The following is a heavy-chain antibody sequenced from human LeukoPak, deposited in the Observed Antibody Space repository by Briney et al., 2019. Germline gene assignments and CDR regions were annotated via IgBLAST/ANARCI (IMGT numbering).Heavy chain of an antibody. Sequence: SETLSLTCAVYGGSFSGYLWTWIRQAPGKGLEWIGEINDSGRSNSNPSLKSRVSVSVDTSKHQFSLRLRSVTAADTAVYYCVRPKEYSTSSRVGGMDVWGKGATVTVSS. V-gene: IGHV4-34*01. CDR1: GGSFSGYL. D-gene: IGHD6-6*01. J-gene: IGHJ6*03. CDR3: VRPKEYSTSSRVGGMDV. CDR2: INDSGRS.